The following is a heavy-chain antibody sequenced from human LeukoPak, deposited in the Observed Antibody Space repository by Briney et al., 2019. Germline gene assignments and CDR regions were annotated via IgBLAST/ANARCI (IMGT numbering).Heavy chain of an antibody. CDR1: GYTFTSYD. D-gene: IGHD1-7*01. CDR2: MNPNSGNT. J-gene: IGHJ4*02. Sequence: ASVNVSCKAGGYTFTSYDINGVGQATGQGLEWMGWMNPNSGNTGYAQKFQGRVTMARNTSISTAYIALSSLRSEDTAVYYCARGGAGTTYCVYWGQGTLVTVSS. CDR3: ARGGAGTTYCVY. V-gene: IGHV1-8*01.